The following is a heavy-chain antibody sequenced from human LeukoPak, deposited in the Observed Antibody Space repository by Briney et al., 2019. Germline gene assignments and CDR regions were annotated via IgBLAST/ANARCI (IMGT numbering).Heavy chain of an antibody. CDR2: ISHDGSEK. J-gene: IGHJ4*02. V-gene: IGHV3-7*03. Sequence: GGSLRLSCAASGFPFSSHWLSWFRQSPGKGLEWVAHISHDGSEKHYADSVKGRFTVSRDNTKNSLYLQMGSLRVEDTALYYCLTSSFDYWGQGTLVTVSS. CDR3: LTSSFDY. CDR1: GFPFSSHW.